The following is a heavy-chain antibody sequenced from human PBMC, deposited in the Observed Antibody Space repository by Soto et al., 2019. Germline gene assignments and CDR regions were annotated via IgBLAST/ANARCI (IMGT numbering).Heavy chain of an antibody. D-gene: IGHD6-13*01. J-gene: IGHJ6*02. V-gene: IGHV1-18*01. CDR3: AKTPKRAAAERDYYYYGMDV. CDR2: ISAYNGNT. CDR1: GYTFTSYG. Sequence: QVQLVQSGAEVKKPGASVKVSCKASGYTFTSYGISWVRQAPGQGLEWMGWISAYNGNTNYAQKLQGRVTMTTDTSTSTAYMERRSLRSDDTAVYYCAKTPKRAAAERDYYYYGMDVWGQGTTVTVSS.